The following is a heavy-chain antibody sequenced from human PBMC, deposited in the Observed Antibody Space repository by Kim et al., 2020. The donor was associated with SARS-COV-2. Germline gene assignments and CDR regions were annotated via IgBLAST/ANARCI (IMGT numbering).Heavy chain of an antibody. D-gene: IGHD5-12*01. CDR3: ASDGYNREYFDL. Sequence: YYADSVKGRFTIARDNSKNPLYLQMNSLRAEDTAVYYCASDGYNREYFDLWGRGTLVTVSS. V-gene: IGHV3-33*01. J-gene: IGHJ2*01.